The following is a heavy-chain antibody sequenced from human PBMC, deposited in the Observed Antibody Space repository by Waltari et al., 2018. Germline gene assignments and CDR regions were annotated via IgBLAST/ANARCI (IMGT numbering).Heavy chain of an antibody. V-gene: IGHV3-53*02. J-gene: IGHJ5*02. Sequence: EVQLVETGGGLIQPGGSLRLSCAASGFSVSNNYMSWVRHVPGNGRCWVSVIYSGSSKYEAWSGEGRFTISRDNAKNARHLQMNSLRADDTAVYYGARDKGPWGQGTLVTVSS. CDR1: GFSVSNNY. CDR2: IYSGSSK. CDR3: ARDKGP.